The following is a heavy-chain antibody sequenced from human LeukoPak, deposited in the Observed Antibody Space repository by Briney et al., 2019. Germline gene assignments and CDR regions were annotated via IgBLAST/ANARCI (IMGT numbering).Heavy chain of an antibody. CDR2: INHSGST. CDR3: ARVVITLFGYYGMDV. CDR1: GGSFSGYY. D-gene: IGHD3-22*01. Sequence: PSETLSLTCAVYGGSFSGYYWSWIRQPPGKGLEWIGEINHSGSTNYNPSLKSRVTISVDTSKNQFPLKLSSVTAADTAVYYCARVVITLFGYYGMDVWGQGTTVTVSS. V-gene: IGHV4-34*01. J-gene: IGHJ6*02.